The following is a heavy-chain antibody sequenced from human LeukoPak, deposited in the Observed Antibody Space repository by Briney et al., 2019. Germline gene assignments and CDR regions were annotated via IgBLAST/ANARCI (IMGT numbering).Heavy chain of an antibody. V-gene: IGHV4-4*07. CDR1: GASISTYY. CDR2: FYSSGST. J-gene: IGHJ6*02. D-gene: IGHD3-22*01. CDR3: ARESLYYYDSGDSYPNFYHYGMDV. Sequence: EPSETLSLTCTVSGASISTYYWSWIRQPAGKGLEWIGRFYSSGSTNYNPSLKSRVTMSVDTSKKQFSLKLSSVTAADTAVYYCARESLYYYDSGDSYPNFYHYGMDVWGQGTTVTVSS.